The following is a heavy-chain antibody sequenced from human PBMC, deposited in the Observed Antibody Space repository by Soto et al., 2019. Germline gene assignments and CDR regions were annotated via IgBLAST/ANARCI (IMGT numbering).Heavy chain of an antibody. CDR3: ASLYGGLGYFDL. J-gene: IGHJ2*01. CDR2: IWYDGNNR. CDR1: EFTFSSYG. D-gene: IGHD4-17*01. V-gene: IGHV3-33*01. Sequence: QVQLVESGGGVVQPGRSLRLSCAASEFTFSSYGMHWVRQAPGKGLEWVAVIWYDGNNRYYADSVKGRLTISRDNSKNTLYLQMNSLRAEDTAIYYCASLYGGLGYFDLWGRGTLVTVSS.